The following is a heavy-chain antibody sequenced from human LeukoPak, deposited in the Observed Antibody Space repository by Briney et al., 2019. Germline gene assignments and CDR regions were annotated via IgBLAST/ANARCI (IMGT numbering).Heavy chain of an antibody. CDR2: IYYSGST. V-gene: IGHV4-59*01. CDR3: ASSSSWNYYYYYMDV. CDR1: GGSISSYY. D-gene: IGHD6-13*01. Sequence: PSETLSLTCTGSGGSISSYYWSWIRQPPGKGLEWFGYIYYSGSTNYNPSLKSRVTISVDTSKNQFSLKLSSVTAADTAVYYSASSSSWNYYYYYMDVWGKGTTVTISS. J-gene: IGHJ6*03.